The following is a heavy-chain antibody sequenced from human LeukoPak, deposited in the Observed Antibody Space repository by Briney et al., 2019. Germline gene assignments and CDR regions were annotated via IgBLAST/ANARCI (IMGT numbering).Heavy chain of an antibody. CDR3: GLVTSGNWWFDP. Sequence: GASVKVSCKTSGYTFTGYYIHWVRQAPGQGLEWMGWITPNSGGTNYAQKFQGRVTMTRDTSISTAYMELSSLTSDDTAVYYCGLVTSGNWWFDPWGQGTLVTVSS. V-gene: IGHV1-2*02. J-gene: IGHJ5*02. D-gene: IGHD2-21*02. CDR2: ITPNSGGT. CDR1: GYTFTGYY.